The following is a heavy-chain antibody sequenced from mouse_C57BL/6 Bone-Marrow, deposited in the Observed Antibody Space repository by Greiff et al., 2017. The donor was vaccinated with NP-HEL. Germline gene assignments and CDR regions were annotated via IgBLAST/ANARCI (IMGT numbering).Heavy chain of an antibody. CDR2: IYPRSGNT. CDR3: ARGGFLYAMDY. V-gene: IGHV1-81*01. J-gene: IGHJ4*01. CDR1: GYTFTSYG. Sequence: VKLVESGAELARPGASVKLSCKASGYTFTSYGISWVKQRTGQGLEWIGEIYPRSGNTYYNEKFKGKAALTADKSSSTAYMELRSLTSEDSAVYFCARGGFLYAMDYWGQGTSVTVSS.